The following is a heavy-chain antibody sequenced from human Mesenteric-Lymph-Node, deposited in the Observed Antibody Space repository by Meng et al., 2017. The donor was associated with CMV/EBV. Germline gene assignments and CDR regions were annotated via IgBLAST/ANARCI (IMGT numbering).Heavy chain of an antibody. CDR1: GFTFSNAW. CDR2: ISYDGSNK. J-gene: IGHJ4*02. CDR3: ASTNEKIVVVPAAIRF. Sequence: GGSLRLSCAASGFTFSNAWMSWVRQAPGKGLEWVAVISYDGSNKYYADSVKGRFTISRDNSKNTLYLQMNSLRAEDTAVYYCASTNEKIVVVPAAIRFWGQGTLVTVSS. D-gene: IGHD2-2*01. V-gene: IGHV3-30-3*01.